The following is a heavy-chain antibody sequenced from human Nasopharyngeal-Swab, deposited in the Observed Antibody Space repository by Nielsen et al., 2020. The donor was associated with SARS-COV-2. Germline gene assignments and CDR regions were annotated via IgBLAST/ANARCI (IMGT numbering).Heavy chain of an antibody. CDR3: ARDSGALMDV. CDR2: ISYDGSNK. V-gene: IGHV3-30-3*01. D-gene: IGHD3-10*01. J-gene: IGHJ6*02. CDR1: GFTFSSYA. Sequence: GESLKISCAASGFTFSSYAMHWVRQAPGKGLEWVAVISYDGSNKYYADSVKGRFTISRDNSKNTLYLQMNSLRAEDTAVYYCARDSGALMDVWGQGTTVTVSS.